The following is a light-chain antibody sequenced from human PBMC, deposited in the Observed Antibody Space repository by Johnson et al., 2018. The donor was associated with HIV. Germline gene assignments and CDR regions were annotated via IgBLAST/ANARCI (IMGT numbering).Light chain of an antibody. J-gene: IGLJ1*01. V-gene: IGLV1-51*01. Sequence: QAVLTQPPSVSAAPGKKVTISCSGSSSNIGNNYVSWYQQLPGTAPKLLIYDNNKRPSGIPDRFSGSKSGTSATLGITGLQTGDEADYYCGTWDSSLSVLYVFGTGTKVTVL. CDR3: GTWDSSLSVLYV. CDR1: SSNIGNNY. CDR2: DNN.